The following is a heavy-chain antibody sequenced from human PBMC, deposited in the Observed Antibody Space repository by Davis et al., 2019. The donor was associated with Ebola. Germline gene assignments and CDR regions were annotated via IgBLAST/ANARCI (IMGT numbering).Heavy chain of an antibody. CDR1: GFTFSSYS. D-gene: IGHD3-10*01. CDR2: ISSSSSTI. Sequence: GGSLRLSCAASGFTFSSYSMNWVRQAPGKGLEWVSYISSSSSTIYYADSVKGRFTISRDNAKNSLYLQMNSLRDEDTAVYYCARTGNVLLWFGELLTDYYYGMDVWGQGTTVTVSS. V-gene: IGHV3-48*02. J-gene: IGHJ6*02. CDR3: ARTGNVLLWFGELLTDYYYGMDV.